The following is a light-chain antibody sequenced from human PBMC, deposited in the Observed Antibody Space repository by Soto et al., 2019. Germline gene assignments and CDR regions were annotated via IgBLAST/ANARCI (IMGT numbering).Light chain of an antibody. J-gene: IGLJ2*01. Sequence: QAVVTQPASVSGSPGQSITISCTGTSSDVGAYNFVSWYQQHPAKAPKLIIYDVNTRPSGISPRFSGSKSGNTASLTISGLQAEDEANYYCSSYTTTSTVLFGGGTKVTVL. CDR1: SSDVGAYNF. V-gene: IGLV2-14*03. CDR3: SSYTTTSTVL. CDR2: DVN.